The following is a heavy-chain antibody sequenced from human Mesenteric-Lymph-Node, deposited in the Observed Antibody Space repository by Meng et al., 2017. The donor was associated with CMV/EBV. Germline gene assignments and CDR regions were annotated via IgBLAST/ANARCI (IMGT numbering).Heavy chain of an antibody. Sequence: VSGGSISRSSYYWGWIRQPPGKGLEWIGSIYYSGSTYYNPSLKSRVTISVDTSKNQFSLKLSSVTAADTAVYYCARQSGAVAGGVAYWGQGTLVTVSS. V-gene: IGHV4-39*01. J-gene: IGHJ4*02. CDR2: IYYSGST. CDR3: ARQSGAVAGGVAY. D-gene: IGHD6-19*01. CDR1: GGSISRSSYY.